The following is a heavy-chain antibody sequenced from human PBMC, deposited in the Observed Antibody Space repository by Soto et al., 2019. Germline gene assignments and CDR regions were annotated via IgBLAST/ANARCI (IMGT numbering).Heavy chain of an antibody. J-gene: IGHJ2*01. Sequence: EVQLVESGGGLVQPGGSLRLSCAASGFTVSSNYMSWVRQAPGKGLEWVSVIYSGGSTYYADSVKGRFTISRDNSKNTLYLQMNSLRAEDTAVYYCARGPSSGRLNWYFDLWGRGTLVTVSS. D-gene: IGHD6-19*01. CDR1: GFTVSSNY. CDR2: IYSGGST. CDR3: ARGPSSGRLNWYFDL. V-gene: IGHV3-66*01.